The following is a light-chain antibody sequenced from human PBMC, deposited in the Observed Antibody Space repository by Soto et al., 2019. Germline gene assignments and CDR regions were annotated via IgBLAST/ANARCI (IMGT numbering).Light chain of an antibody. V-gene: IGKV1-5*01. CDR1: QRINNR. CDR2: DAS. J-gene: IGKJ1*01. Sequence: IQMTQSPSTLSASLGDRVTITCRASQRINNRLAWYQQMPGKAPNLLIYDASTLESGVPSRFRGSGSETEFTLTISSLQPDDFATYYCQHYNSYSEAFGQGTKVDIK. CDR3: QHYNSYSEA.